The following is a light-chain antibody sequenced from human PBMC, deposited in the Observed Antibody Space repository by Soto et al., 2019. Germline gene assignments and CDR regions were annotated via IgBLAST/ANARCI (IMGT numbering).Light chain of an antibody. J-gene: IGKJ5*01. CDR3: QQYIKWPIT. CDR2: DAS. Sequence: EIVSTQSPFTLSVSPVEIATLSCRASQSVSSNLAWYQQKPGQAPRLLISDASTRATGIPARFSGSGSGTEFTLTVSSLQSEDFAVYYCQQYIKWPITFGQGTRLEIK. V-gene: IGKV3-15*01. CDR1: QSVSSN.